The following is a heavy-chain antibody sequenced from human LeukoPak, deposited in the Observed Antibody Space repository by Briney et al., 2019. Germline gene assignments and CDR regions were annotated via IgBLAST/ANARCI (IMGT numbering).Heavy chain of an antibody. D-gene: IGHD6-19*01. Sequence: GGSLRLSCAASGFTFDDYGMNWVRQAPGKGLEWVSSISSSSSYIYYADSVKGRFTISRDNAKNSLYLQMNSLRAEDTAVYYCARAGGQWLYWFDPWGQGTLVTVSS. CDR2: ISSSSSYI. CDR1: GFTFDDYG. J-gene: IGHJ5*02. CDR3: ARAGGQWLYWFDP. V-gene: IGHV3-21*01.